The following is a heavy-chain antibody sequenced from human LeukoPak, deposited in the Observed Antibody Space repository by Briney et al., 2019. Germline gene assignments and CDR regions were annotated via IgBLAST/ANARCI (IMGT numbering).Heavy chain of an antibody. V-gene: IGHV4-34*01. Sequence: SETLSLTCAVYGGSFSGYYWSWIRQPPGKGLEWIGEINHSGSTNYNPSLKSRVTISVDTSKNQFSLKLSSVTAADTAVYYCASGLVSHRVASSYYYYGMDVWGQGTTVTVSS. CDR2: INHSGST. CDR3: ASGLVSHRVASSYYYYGMDV. J-gene: IGHJ6*02. CDR1: GGSFSGYY. D-gene: IGHD3-3*01.